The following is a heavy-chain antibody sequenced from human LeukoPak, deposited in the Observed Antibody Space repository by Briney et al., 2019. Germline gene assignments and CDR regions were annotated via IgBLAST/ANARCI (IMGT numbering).Heavy chain of an antibody. CDR1: GFTFSSYS. CDR3: AREPPYGDYAGY. Sequence: GGSLRLSCAASGFTFSSYSMNWVRQAPGKGLEWVSSISSSSSYIYYADSVKGRFTISRDNAKNTLYMQMNSLRAEDTAVYYCAREPPYGDYAGYWGQGTLVTVSS. J-gene: IGHJ4*02. D-gene: IGHD4-17*01. CDR2: ISSSSSYI. V-gene: IGHV3-21*01.